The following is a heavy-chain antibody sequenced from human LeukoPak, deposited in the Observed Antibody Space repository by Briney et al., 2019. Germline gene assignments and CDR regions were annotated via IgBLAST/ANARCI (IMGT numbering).Heavy chain of an antibody. V-gene: IGHV3-23*01. D-gene: IGHD2-2*01. J-gene: IGHJ3*02. CDR2: ISGSGGST. CDR3: AKPYCSSTSCYVKGGAFDI. Sequence: AGGSLRLSCAASGFTFSSYAMSWVRQAPGKGLEWVSAISGSGGSTYYADSVKGRFTIPRDNSKNTLYLQMNSLRAEDTAVYYCAKPYCSSTSCYVKGGAFDIWGQGTMVTVSS. CDR1: GFTFSSYA.